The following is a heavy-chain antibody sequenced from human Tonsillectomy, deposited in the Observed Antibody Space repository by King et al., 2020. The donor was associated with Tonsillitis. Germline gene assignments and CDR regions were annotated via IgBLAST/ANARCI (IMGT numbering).Heavy chain of an antibody. J-gene: IGHJ4*02. CDR2: ISPGGSTI. CDR3: ARDRWPALGLHEDPTTGSGVFES. V-gene: IGHV3-11*01. D-gene: IGHD5-18*01. Sequence: VQLVESGGGLVKPGGSLRLSCAASGFAFSNYYMSWIRQAPGKGLEWGSYISPGGSTIYYADSVKDRFTISRDNAKNSLYLQMNSLRAEDAAVYYCARDRWPALGLHEDPTTGSGVFESWGQGALVSVSS. CDR1: GFAFSNYY.